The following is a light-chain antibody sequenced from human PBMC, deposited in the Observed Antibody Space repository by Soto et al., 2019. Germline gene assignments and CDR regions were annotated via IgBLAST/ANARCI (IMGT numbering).Light chain of an antibody. V-gene: IGLV1-40*01. CDR1: SSNIGAGYD. J-gene: IGLJ2*01. Sequence: QSVLTQPPSVSGAPGQRVTISCTGSSSNIGAGYDVHWYQQLPGTAPKLLIYGNSNRPSGVPDRFSGSNSGTSASLAITGLQAEDEADYFCQSYDSGLSGYVVFGGGTKLTVL. CDR2: GNS. CDR3: QSYDSGLSGYVV.